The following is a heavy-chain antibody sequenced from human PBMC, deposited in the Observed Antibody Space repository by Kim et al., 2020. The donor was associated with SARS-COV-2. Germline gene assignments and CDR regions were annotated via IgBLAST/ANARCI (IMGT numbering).Heavy chain of an antibody. CDR3: ARGPGRGPLDY. Sequence: SETLSLTCTVSGGSISTYYWSWIRQPPGKGLEWIGYYLYSNGITNFNPSLNSRVTMSVDTSKNQFSLRLISVTAADTAVYFCARGPGRGPLDYWGQGMLVTVSS. J-gene: IGHJ4*02. CDR2: YLYSNGIT. D-gene: IGHD2-15*01. CDR1: GGSISTYY. V-gene: IGHV4-59*13.